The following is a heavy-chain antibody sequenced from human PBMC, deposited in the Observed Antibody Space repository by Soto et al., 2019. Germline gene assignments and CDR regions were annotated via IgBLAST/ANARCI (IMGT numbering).Heavy chain of an antibody. V-gene: IGHV4-39*01. CDR1: GGSISSSSYY. CDR2: IYYSGST. Sequence: QLQLQESGPGLVKPSETLSLTCTVSGGSISSSSYYWGWIRQPPGKGLEWIGSIYYSGSTYYNPSLKSRVTISVDTSKNQFSLKLSSVTAADTAVYYCARPLSVVAAPADYYGMDVWGQGTTVTVSS. J-gene: IGHJ6*02. D-gene: IGHD2-15*01. CDR3: ARPLSVVAAPADYYGMDV.